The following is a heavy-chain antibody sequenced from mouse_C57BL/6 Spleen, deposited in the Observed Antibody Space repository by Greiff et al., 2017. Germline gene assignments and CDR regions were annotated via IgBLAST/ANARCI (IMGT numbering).Heavy chain of an antibody. Sequence: EVQGVESGPVLVKPGASVKMSCKASGYTFTDYYMNWVKQSHGKSLEWIGVINPYNGGTSYNQKFKGKATLTVDKSSSTAYMELNSLTSEDSAVYYCARDYGSSWAWFAYWGQGTLVTVSA. CDR3: ARDYGSSWAWFAY. CDR1: GYTFTDYY. D-gene: IGHD1-1*01. CDR2: INPYNGGT. V-gene: IGHV1-19*01. J-gene: IGHJ3*01.